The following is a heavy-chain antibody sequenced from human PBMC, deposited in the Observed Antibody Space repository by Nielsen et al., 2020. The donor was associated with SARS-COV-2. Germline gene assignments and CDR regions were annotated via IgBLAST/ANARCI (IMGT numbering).Heavy chain of an antibody. J-gene: IGHJ3*02. D-gene: IGHD2-15*01. V-gene: IGHV3-30*18. CDR3: AKVGGGNDAFDI. CDR2: ISYDGSNK. CDR1: GFTFSSYG. Sequence: GESLKISCAASGFTFSSYGMHWVRQAPGKGLEWVAVISYDGSNKYYADSVKGRFTISRDNSKNTLYLQMNSLRAEDTAVYYCAKVGGGNDAFDIWGQGTMVTVSS.